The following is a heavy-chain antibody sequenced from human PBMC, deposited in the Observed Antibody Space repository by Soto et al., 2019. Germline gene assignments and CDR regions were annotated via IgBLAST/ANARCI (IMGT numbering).Heavy chain of an antibody. CDR3: ARSGYSYAGLDY. CDR2: IYYSGST. Sequence: PSETLSLTCTVSGGSISSGGYYWSWIRQHPGKVLEWIGYIYYSGSTYYNPSLKSRVTISVDTSKNQFSLKLSSVTAADTAVYYCARSGYSYAGLDYWGQGTLVTVSS. J-gene: IGHJ4*02. CDR1: GGSISSGGYY. V-gene: IGHV4-31*03. D-gene: IGHD5-18*01.